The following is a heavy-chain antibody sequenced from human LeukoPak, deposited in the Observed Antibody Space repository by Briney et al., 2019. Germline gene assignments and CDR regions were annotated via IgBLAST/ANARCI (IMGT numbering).Heavy chain of an antibody. CDR2: IKQDGSEK. Sequence: GGSLRLSCAASGFTFSSYWMSWFRQAPGKGLEWVANIKQDGSEKYYVDSVKGRFTISRDNAKSSLSLQMNSLRVEATAVYYCARVKSDTATNDYWGQGTLVTVSS. V-gene: IGHV3-7*05. CDR1: GFTFSSYW. J-gene: IGHJ4*02. CDR3: ARVKSDTATNDY. D-gene: IGHD5-18*01.